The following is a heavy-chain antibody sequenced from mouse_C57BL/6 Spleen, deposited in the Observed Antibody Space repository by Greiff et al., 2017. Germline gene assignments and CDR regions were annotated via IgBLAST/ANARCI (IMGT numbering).Heavy chain of an antibody. D-gene: IGHD1-1*01. CDR1: GYTFTDYE. Sequence: QVQLQQSGAELVRPGASVTLSCKASGYTFTDYEMHWVKQTPVHGLEWIGAIDPETGGTAYNQKFKGKAILTADKSSSTAYMELRSLTSEDSAVYYCTRDGSNTVVATVDWGQGTTLTVSS. CDR3: TRDGSNTVVATVD. V-gene: IGHV1-15*01. CDR2: IDPETGGT. J-gene: IGHJ2*01.